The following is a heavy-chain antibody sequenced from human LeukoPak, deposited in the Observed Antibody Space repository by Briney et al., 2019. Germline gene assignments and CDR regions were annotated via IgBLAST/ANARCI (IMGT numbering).Heavy chain of an antibody. CDR2: INHSGST. Sequence: SETLSFTCAVYGGSISGYYWSWIRQPPGKGLEWIGEINHSGSTNYDPPLKSRVTISVDTSKNQFSLKLSSVTAADTAVYYCARGKAIGTLDYWGQGTLVTVSS. CDR1: GGSISGYY. J-gene: IGHJ4*02. CDR3: ARGKAIGTLDY. V-gene: IGHV4-34*01.